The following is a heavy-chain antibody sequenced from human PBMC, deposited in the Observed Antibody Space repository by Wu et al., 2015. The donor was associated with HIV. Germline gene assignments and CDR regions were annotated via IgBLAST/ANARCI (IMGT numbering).Heavy chain of an antibody. J-gene: IGHJ1*01. Sequence: QVRLIQSGAEVKKPGSSVRVSCKASGGNFRSYAMTWVRQAPGQGLEWLGGIVPIFGSPKYAQRFQGRVTITADESTSTAYMDLNSLRSEDTAVYYCATVSRQVGATTVEYFQHWGQGTLVTVSS. CDR1: GGNFRSYA. CDR3: ATVSRQVGATTVEYFQH. V-gene: IGHV1-69*01. CDR2: IVPIFGSP. D-gene: IGHD1-26*01.